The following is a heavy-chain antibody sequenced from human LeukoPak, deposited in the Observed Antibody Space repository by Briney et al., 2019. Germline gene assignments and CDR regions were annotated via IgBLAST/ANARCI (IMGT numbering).Heavy chain of an antibody. CDR1: GFTFSKYG. CDR2: ISYDGTDK. V-gene: IGHV3-30*18. CDR3: AKGYTDFDY. Sequence: GGSLRLSCAASGFTFSKYGFHWVRQTPGKGLEWVAVISYDGTDKYYGDSVKGRFTISRDNPKNTLYLQMNSLRAEDTAVYYCAKGYTDFDYWGQGTLVTVSS. J-gene: IGHJ4*02. D-gene: IGHD3-16*02.